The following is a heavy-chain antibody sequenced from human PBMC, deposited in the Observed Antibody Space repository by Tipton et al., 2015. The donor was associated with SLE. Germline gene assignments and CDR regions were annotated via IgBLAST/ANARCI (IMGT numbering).Heavy chain of an antibody. D-gene: IGHD4-17*01. CDR1: GFTFSSYA. V-gene: IGHV3-23*03. Sequence: SLRLSCAASGFTFSSYAMGWVRQAPGKGLEWVSVIYVRGDTYYGDFVKGRFTISRDNSKNTLYLQLNGLRPEDTALYFCARRAVTNNWYFDLWGRGTLVTVSS. CDR2: IYVRGDT. CDR3: ARRAVTNNWYFDL. J-gene: IGHJ2*01.